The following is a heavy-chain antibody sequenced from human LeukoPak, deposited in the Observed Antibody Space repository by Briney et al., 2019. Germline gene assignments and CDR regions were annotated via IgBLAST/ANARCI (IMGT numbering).Heavy chain of an antibody. CDR2: IYSGGST. Sequence: PGGSPRLSCAASGFTVSSNYMSWVRQAPGKGLEWVSVIYSGGSTYYADSVKGRFTISRDSSKNTLSLQMNSLRAEDTAVYYCAGGGSRRTPFDYWGQGTLVTVSS. CDR3: AGGGSRRTPFDY. CDR1: GFTVSSNY. J-gene: IGHJ4*02. D-gene: IGHD1-26*01. V-gene: IGHV3-66*01.